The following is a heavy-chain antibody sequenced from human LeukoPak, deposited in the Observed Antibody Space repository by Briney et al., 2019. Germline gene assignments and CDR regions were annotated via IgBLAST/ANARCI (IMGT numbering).Heavy chain of an antibody. J-gene: IGHJ4*02. D-gene: IGHD6-13*01. Sequence: NPSETPSLTCAVSGGSISSGGYSWSWIRQPPGKGLEWIGYIYHSGSTYYNPSLKSRVTISVDRSKNQFSLKLSSVTAADTAVYYCARDSSSSWYYFDYWGQGTLVTVSS. V-gene: IGHV4-30-2*01. CDR2: IYHSGST. CDR1: GGSISSGGYS. CDR3: ARDSSSSWYYFDY.